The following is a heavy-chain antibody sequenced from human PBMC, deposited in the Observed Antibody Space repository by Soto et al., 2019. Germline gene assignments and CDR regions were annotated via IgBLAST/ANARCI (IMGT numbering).Heavy chain of an antibody. Sequence: SVKVSCKVSGFTFTSSAFQWVRQARGQRLEWIGWIAVGSGYTNYAQRFQDRVTLTRDMSTATAYMELSRLTSEDTAIYYCAADATAWQQMVPSDYWGQGTLVTVSS. CDR3: AADATAWQQMVPSDY. V-gene: IGHV1-58*01. D-gene: IGHD2-8*01. CDR1: GFTFTSSA. J-gene: IGHJ4*02. CDR2: IAVGSGYT.